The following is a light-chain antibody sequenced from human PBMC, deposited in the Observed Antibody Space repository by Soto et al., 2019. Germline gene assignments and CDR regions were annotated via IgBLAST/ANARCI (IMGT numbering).Light chain of an antibody. CDR3: QEYYGFSRT. V-gene: IGKV1-5*03. CDR1: HSISSW. J-gene: IGKJ1*01. CDR2: KAS. Sequence: DIQMTQSPSTLSASVGDRVTITCRASHSISSWLAWYQQKPGKAPKLLIYKASSLESGVPSRFSGSGSGTEFTLTINSLQPDDFATYYCQEYYGFSRTFGQGTKVEIK.